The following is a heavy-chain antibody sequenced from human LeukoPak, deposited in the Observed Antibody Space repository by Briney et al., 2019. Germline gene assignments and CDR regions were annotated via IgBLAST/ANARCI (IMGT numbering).Heavy chain of an antibody. CDR2: INPNGGST. Sequence: GASVNVSCKASGYIFTSYYLHWVRQAPGQGLEWMGVINPNGGSTSYAQKLQGRVTVTGDTSTSTVYMELSGLRSEDAAIYYCARTMVRGVNHYFDYWGQGTLVTVSS. D-gene: IGHD3-10*01. J-gene: IGHJ4*02. V-gene: IGHV1-46*01. CDR1: GYIFTSYY. CDR3: ARTMVRGVNHYFDY.